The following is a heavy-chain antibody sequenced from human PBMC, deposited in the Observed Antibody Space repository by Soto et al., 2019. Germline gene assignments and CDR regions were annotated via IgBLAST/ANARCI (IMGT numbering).Heavy chain of an antibody. CDR1: GYTYTEYP. J-gene: IGHJ5*02. V-gene: IGHV1-3*01. CDR3: TSSSEGGT. CDR2: INVGNGNA. Sequence: QVQLVQSGAEVKKPGASVKVSCKTSGYTYTEYPIHWVRQAPGQGLEWVGWINVGNGNAKDSQKFQGRVTMTRDTSASTVYLERSSLGSEDTGVYYCTSSSEGGTWGQGTLVTVSS. D-gene: IGHD3-16*01.